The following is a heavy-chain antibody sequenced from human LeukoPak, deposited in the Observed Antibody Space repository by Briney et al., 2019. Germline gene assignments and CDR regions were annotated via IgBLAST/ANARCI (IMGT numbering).Heavy chain of an antibody. D-gene: IGHD1-26*01. J-gene: IGHJ4*02. CDR3: ARVLAGATYFDY. V-gene: IGHV3-48*03. CDR1: GFIFSRFE. Sequence: GGPLRLSCAASGFIFSRFEMTWVGQGPGNGLERVSYISSSGSTMYYADSLKGRITLSRDNAKNSLDLQMNSLRAEDTAIYYCARVLAGATYFDYWGQGTLVTVSS. CDR2: ISSSGSTM.